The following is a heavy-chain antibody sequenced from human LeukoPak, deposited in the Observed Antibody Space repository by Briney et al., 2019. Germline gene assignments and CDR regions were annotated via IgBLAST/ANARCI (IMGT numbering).Heavy chain of an antibody. CDR1: GGTFSSYA. D-gene: IGHD2-15*01. V-gene: IGHV1-69*13. CDR3: ASRSIYCSGGSCYPYYYYYYYMDV. CDR2: IIPIFGTA. J-gene: IGHJ6*03. Sequence: ASVKVSCKASGGTFSSYAISWVRQAPGQGLEWMGGIIPIFGTANYAQKFQGRVTITADESTSTAYMELSSLRSEDTAVYYCASRSIYCSGGSCYPYYYYYYYMDVWGKGTTVTVSS.